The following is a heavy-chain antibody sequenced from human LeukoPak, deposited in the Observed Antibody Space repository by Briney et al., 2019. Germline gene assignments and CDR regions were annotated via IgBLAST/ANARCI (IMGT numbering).Heavy chain of an antibody. V-gene: IGHV4-39*07. D-gene: IGHD6-13*01. CDR2: IYYSGST. J-gene: IGHJ6*03. CDR3: ARDGGGAKSSHGRYYMDV. Sequence: SETLSLTCTVSGASISSSSYYWGWIRQPPGKGLEWIGSIYYSGSTYYNSSLKSRVTISVDTSKSQFSLKLSSVTAADTAVYYCARDGGGAKSSHGRYYMDVSGKGTTVTVSS. CDR1: GASISSSSYY.